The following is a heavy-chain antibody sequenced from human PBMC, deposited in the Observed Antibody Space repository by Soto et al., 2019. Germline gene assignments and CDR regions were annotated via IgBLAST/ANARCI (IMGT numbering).Heavy chain of an antibody. V-gene: IGHV3-23*01. CDR2: LSGSGDST. J-gene: IGHJ4*02. CDR3: AKGGRTTVSDY. CDR1: GFTFSSYA. Sequence: EVQLLESGGGLVQPGGSLRLSCAASGFTFSSYAMSWVRQAPGKGLEWVSALSGSGDSTYYADSVKGRFTISRDNAKKTLYLQMNSLRAEDTAVYYCAKGGRTTVSDYWGQGTLVTVSS. D-gene: IGHD4-17*01.